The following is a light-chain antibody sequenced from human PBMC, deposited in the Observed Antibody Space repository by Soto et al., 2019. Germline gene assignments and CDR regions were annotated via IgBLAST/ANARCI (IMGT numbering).Light chain of an antibody. CDR3: SSYTSASTPLV. CDR2: DVS. J-gene: IGLJ2*01. V-gene: IGLV2-14*01. Sequence: QSALTQPASVSGSPGQSITISCTGTGSDVGGYNYVSWYQQHPGKAPKVMIYDVSNRPSGISNRSSGSKSGNTASLTISGLQADDEADYYCSSYTSASTPLVFGGGTKLTVL. CDR1: GSDVGGYNY.